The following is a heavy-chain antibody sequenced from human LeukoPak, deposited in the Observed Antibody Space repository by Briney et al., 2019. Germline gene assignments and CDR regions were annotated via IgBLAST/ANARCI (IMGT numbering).Heavy chain of an antibody. V-gene: IGHV3-23*01. CDR1: GFTFSTYV. CDR3: ASGAQSDY. Sequence: PGGSLRLSCAASGFTFSTYVMSWVRQAPGKGLEWVSAISGSGGSTYYADSVKGRFTISRDNSKNTLYLQMNSLGADDTAVYYCASGAQSDYWGQGTLVTVSS. D-gene: IGHD1-26*01. CDR2: ISGSGGST. J-gene: IGHJ4*02.